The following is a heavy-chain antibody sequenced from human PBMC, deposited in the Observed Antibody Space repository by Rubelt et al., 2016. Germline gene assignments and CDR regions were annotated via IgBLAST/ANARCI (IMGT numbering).Heavy chain of an antibody. CDR1: GYNFAKSW. CDR3: ARLPQNTYYFDY. J-gene: IGHJ4*02. V-gene: IGHV5-51*03. Sequence: EVQLVQSGAEVKKPGESLKISCQGSGYNFAKSWIGWVRQMSGKGLEWMGIIYPGDSDTRYNPSFRGQVTISGDKSISTAYLQWSSLKASDTAMYYCARLPQNTYYFDYWGQGALVMVSS. CDR2: IYPGDSDT.